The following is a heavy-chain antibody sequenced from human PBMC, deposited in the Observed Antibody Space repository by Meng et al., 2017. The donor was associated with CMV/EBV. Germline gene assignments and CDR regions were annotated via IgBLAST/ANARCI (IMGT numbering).Heavy chain of an antibody. J-gene: IGHJ4*02. CDR3: ARQNLGATHFDY. D-gene: IGHD1-26*01. V-gene: IGHV1-69*05. Sequence: SVKVSCKASGGTFSSYAISLVRQAPGQGLEWMGGIIPIFGTANYAQKFQGRVTITTDESTSTAYMELSSLRSEDTAVYYCARQNLGATHFDYWGQGTLVTVSS. CDR1: GGTFSSYA. CDR2: IIPIFGTA.